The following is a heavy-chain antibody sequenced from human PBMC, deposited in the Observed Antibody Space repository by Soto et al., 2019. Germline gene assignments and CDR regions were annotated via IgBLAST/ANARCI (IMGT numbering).Heavy chain of an antibody. CDR3: ARGGYCSSTSCYTDYYGMDV. Sequence: PGRSLRLSCAASGFTFSYHYMDWVRQAPGKGREWVGRTRNKANSYTKEYSASVKGRFTISRDDSKNSLYLKMNSLKTEDTAVYYCARGGYCSSTSCYTDYYGMDVWGQGTTVTVSS. CDR2: TRNKANSYTK. CDR1: GFTFSYHY. J-gene: IGHJ6*02. V-gene: IGHV3-72*01. D-gene: IGHD2-2*02.